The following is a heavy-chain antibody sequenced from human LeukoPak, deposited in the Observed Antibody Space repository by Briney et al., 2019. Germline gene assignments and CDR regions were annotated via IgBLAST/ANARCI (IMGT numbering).Heavy chain of an antibody. CDR2: IYYSGST. V-gene: IGHV4-31*03. D-gene: IGHD3-22*01. Sequence: SQTLSLTCTVSGGSISSGGYYWSWIRQHPGKGLEWSGYIYYSGSTYYNPSLKSRVTISVDTSKNQFSLKLSSVTAADTAVYYCARGRWDSSGYYYYYYYGMDVWGQGTTVTVSS. CDR1: GGSISSGGYY. J-gene: IGHJ6*02. CDR3: ARGRWDSSGYYYYYYYGMDV.